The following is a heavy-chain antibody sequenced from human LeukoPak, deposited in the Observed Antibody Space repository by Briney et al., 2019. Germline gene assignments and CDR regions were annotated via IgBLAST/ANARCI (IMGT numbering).Heavy chain of an antibody. V-gene: IGHV4-59*01. CDR3: AREYCSGSSCYPAINTFDI. J-gene: IGHJ3*02. CDR2: ISDSGST. Sequence: SETLSLTCTVSGGSISSYYWTWIRQPPGKGLEWIGYISDSGSTNYNPSLKSRVTISIDTSKNQLSLKLSSVTAADTAVYYCAREYCSGSSCYPAINTFDIWGQGTMVTVSS. D-gene: IGHD2-15*01. CDR1: GGSISSYY.